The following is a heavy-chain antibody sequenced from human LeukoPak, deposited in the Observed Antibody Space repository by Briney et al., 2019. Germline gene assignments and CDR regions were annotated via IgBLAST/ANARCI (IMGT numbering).Heavy chain of an antibody. CDR3: ARSKYSSGWYGSDY. CDR2: IYYSGST. V-gene: IGHV4-59*08. CDR1: GGSITSYY. Sequence: SETLSLTCTVSGGSITSYYWSWIRQPPGKGLEWIGYIYYSGSTNYNPSLKSRVTISVDTSKNQFSLNLSPVTAADTAFYYCARSKYSSGWYGSDYWGQGILVTVSS. D-gene: IGHD6-19*01. J-gene: IGHJ4*02.